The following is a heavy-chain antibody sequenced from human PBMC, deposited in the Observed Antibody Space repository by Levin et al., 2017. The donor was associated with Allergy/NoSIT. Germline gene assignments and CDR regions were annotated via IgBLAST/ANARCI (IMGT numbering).Heavy chain of an antibody. CDR2: INHSGST. J-gene: IGHJ6*02. Sequence: SQTLSLTCAVYGGSFSGSYWSWIRQPPGKGLEWIGEINHSGSTNYNPSLKSRVTISVDTSKNQFSLKLSSVTAADTAVYYCARPRRRGSRDYGMDVWGQGTTVTVSS. V-gene: IGHV4-34*01. CDR3: ARPRRRGSRDYGMDV. CDR1: GGSFSGSY.